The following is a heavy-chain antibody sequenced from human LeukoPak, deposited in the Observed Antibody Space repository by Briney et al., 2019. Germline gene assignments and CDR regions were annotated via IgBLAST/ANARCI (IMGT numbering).Heavy chain of an antibody. CDR3: ARVYRSGWNYYFDY. V-gene: IGHV4-59*01. CDR1: GGSISSYY. J-gene: IGHJ4*02. D-gene: IGHD6-19*01. Sequence: SETLSLTCTVSGGSISSYYWNWIRQPPGKGLEWIGYISYSGSTKYNPSLKSRVTISVDTSKNQFSLRLSSVTAADTAVYYCARVYRSGWNYYFDYWGQGTLVTVSS. CDR2: ISYSGST.